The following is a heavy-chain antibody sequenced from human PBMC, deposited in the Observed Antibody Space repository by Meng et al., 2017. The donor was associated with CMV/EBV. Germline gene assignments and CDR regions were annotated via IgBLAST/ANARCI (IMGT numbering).Heavy chain of an antibody. J-gene: IGHJ6*02. V-gene: IGHV1-18*01. CDR1: GYTFTSYG. CDR3: ASTDVVGEDYYYGMDV. CDR2: ISAYNGNT. D-gene: IGHD3-16*01. Sequence: ASVKVSCKASGYTFTSYGISWVRQAPGQGLEWMGWISAYNGNTNYAQKLQGRVTMTRDTSISTAYMELSRLRSDDTAVYYCASTDVVGEDYYYGMDVWGQGTTVTVSS.